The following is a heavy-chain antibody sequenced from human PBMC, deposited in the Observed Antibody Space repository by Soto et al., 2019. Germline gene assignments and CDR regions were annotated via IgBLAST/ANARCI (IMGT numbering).Heavy chain of an antibody. CDR2: INTYSGDT. Sequence: QVQLVQSGPEVKKPGASVKVSCRTSGYTFTSYGISWVRQAPGQGLEWMGWINTYSGDTIYAQKVQGRVTMTTDTATIKAYMVMNGLRADDTAMYYWARVSITIVIVHFGVSWGQGTLVTVSS. CDR1: GYTFTSYG. D-gene: IGHD3-10*01. CDR3: ARVSITIVIVHFGVS. V-gene: IGHV1-18*04. J-gene: IGHJ5*02.